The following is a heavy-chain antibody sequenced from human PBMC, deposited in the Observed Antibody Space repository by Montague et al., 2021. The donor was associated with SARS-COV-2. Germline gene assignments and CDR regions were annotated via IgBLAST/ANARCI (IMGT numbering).Heavy chain of an antibody. J-gene: IGHJ6*02. CDR2: IYSSGST. CDR3: ARDYGDYSYYYGLDV. V-gene: IGHV4-61*02. Sequence: TLSLTCAVSGDSIRSGSYYWSWIRQPAGKGLEWIGRIYSSGSTNYNPSLKSRVTMSVDTSKNQLSLKVSSVTAADTAVYYCARDYGDYSYYYGLDVWGQGTTVTVSS. D-gene: IGHD4-17*01. CDR1: GDSIRSGSYY.